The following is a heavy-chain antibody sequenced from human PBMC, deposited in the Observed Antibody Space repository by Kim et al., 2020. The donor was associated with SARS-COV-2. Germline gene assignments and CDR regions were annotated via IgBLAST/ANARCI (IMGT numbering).Heavy chain of an antibody. V-gene: IGHV1-8*01. Sequence: QKVQGRVTMTRNTSISTGHMELSSLRSEDTAVYYCARGPDYGSGSSHFDYWGQGTLVTVSS. J-gene: IGHJ4*02. CDR3: ARGPDYGSGSSHFDY. D-gene: IGHD3-10*01.